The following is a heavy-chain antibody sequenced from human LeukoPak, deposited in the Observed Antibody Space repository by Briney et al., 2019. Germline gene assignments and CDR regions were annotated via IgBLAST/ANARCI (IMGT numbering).Heavy chain of an antibody. CDR3: ARGTFYDYYYYYYYMDV. J-gene: IGHJ6*03. Sequence: ASVKVSCKASGGTFSSYAISWVRQAPGQGLEWMGGIVPIFGTANYAQKFQGRVTITADESTITAYMELSSLRSEDTAVYYCARGTFYDYYYYYYYMDVWGKGTTVTISS. D-gene: IGHD5/OR15-5a*01. CDR2: IVPIFGTA. CDR1: GGTFSSYA. V-gene: IGHV1-69*13.